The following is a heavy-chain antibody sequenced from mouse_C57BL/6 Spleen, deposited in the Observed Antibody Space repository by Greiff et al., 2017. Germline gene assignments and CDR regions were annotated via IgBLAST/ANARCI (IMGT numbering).Heavy chain of an antibody. J-gene: IGHJ4*01. D-gene: IGHD2-3*01. CDR2: IRNKANGYTT. CDR1: GFTFTDYY. CDR3: AGYMSYDGYWGAMDY. V-gene: IGHV7-3*01. Sequence: EVQGVESGGGLVQPGGSLSLPCAASGFTFTDYYMSWVRQPPGKALEWLGFIRNKANGYTTEYSASVKGRFTISRDNSQSILYLQMNALRAEDSSTYYCAGYMSYDGYWGAMDYWGQGTSVTVSS.